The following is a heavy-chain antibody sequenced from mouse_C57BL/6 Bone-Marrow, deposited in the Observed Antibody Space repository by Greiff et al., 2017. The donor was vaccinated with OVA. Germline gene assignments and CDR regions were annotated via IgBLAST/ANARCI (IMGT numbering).Heavy chain of an antibody. CDR3: AIRGYDGYYGSWYFDV. V-gene: IGHV1-82*01. CDR1: GYAFSSSW. D-gene: IGHD2-3*01. Sequence: QVQLQQSGPELVKPGASVKISCKASGYAFSSSWMNWVKQRPGKGLEWIGRIYPGDGDTNYNGKFKGKATLTADKSSSTAYMQLSSLTSEDAAVYFCAIRGYDGYYGSWYFDVWGTGTTVTVSS. J-gene: IGHJ1*03. CDR2: IYPGDGDT.